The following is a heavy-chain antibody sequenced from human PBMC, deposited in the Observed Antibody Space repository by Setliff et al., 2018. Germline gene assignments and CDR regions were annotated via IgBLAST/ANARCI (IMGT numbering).Heavy chain of an antibody. V-gene: IGHV3-30*02. CDR3: FGAGTCSY. D-gene: IGHD3-10*01. CDR2: VRFDGSYK. CDR1: GFVFGTYG. Sequence: GESLKISCAASGFVFGTYGMHWVRQAPGKGLDWEASVRFDGSYKVYADSVKGRFTTSRDNAKNSLSLQMNNLRTEDTAVYYCFGAGTCSYWGQGTQVTVSS. J-gene: IGHJ4*02.